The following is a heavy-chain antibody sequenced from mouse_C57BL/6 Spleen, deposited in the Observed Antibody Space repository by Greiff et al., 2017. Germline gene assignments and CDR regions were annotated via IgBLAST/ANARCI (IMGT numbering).Heavy chain of an antibody. CDR2: ISNGGGST. CDR3: ARRDYYGSRSYWYFDV. V-gene: IGHV5-12*01. J-gene: IGHJ1*03. CDR1: GFTFSDYY. Sequence: EVMLVESGGGLVQPGGSLKLSCAASGFTFSDYYMYWVRQTPEKRLEWVAYISNGGGSTYYPDTVKGRFTISRDNAKNTLYLQMSRLKSEDTAMYYCARRDYYGSRSYWYFDVWGTGTTVTVSS. D-gene: IGHD1-1*01.